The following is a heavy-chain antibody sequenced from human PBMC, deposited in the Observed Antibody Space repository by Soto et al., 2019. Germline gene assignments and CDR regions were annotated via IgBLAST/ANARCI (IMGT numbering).Heavy chain of an antibody. CDR1: GLSITDSEMG. J-gene: IGHJ5*02. Sequence: QVTLKESGPVLVKPTETLTLRCTVSGLSITDSEMGVSWIRHPPGPPLERFAHIDSSGEKSYRTFLKGRLAISKDTAKSQIVLTMTNMDPADTATYYCARRHLAVAVSPWFDPWGQGIPVTVSS. CDR3: ARRHLAVAVSPWFDP. D-gene: IGHD6-19*01. CDR2: IDSSGEK. V-gene: IGHV2-26*01.